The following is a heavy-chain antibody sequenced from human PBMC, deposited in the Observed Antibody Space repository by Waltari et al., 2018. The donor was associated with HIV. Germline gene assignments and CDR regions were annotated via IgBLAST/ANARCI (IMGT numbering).Heavy chain of an antibody. V-gene: IGHV4-59*13. CDR2: IFYTVST. J-gene: IGHJ6*02. CDR3: ARGGGYDSGMDV. CDR1: GGAISGSY. D-gene: IGHD2-15*01. Sequence: QVQLQESGPGLVKPSETLSLTCSVSGGAISGSYWSGIRQSQGKGGEFIGYIFYTVSTNDNPSLESRVTISVDTSKNQFSQRLSSVTAADTVVFYCARGGGYDSGMDVWGQGTTVTVSS.